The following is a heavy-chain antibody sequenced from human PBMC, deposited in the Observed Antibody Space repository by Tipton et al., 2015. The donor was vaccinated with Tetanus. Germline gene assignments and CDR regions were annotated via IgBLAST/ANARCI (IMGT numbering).Heavy chain of an antibody. CDR3: ARDQAVAAKWNYLEY. Sequence: QLVQSGSELKKPGASVKVSCKASGYSFTRYAINWVRQAPGQGPEWMGWINTNTGNPTYAQGFTGRFVFSLDTSVSTAYLQISSLKAEDTAVYYCARDQAVAAKWNYLEYWGQGTLVTVSS. V-gene: IGHV7-4-1*02. D-gene: IGHD6-13*01. J-gene: IGHJ4*02. CDR2: INTNTGNP. CDR1: GYSFTRYA.